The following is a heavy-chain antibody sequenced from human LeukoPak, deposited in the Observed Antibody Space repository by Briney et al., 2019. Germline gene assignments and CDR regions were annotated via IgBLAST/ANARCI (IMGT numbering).Heavy chain of an antibody. CDR2: INPDSGGT. V-gene: IGHV1-2*02. D-gene: IGHD1-1*01. Sequence: ASVKVSCKASGYTFTGYYMHWVRQAPGQGLEWMGWINPDSGGTNYAQKFQGRVTVTRDTSISTAYMELSRLRSDDTAVYYCARCRGWNDPYDAFDIWGQGTMVTVSS. J-gene: IGHJ3*02. CDR3: ARCRGWNDPYDAFDI. CDR1: GYTFTGYY.